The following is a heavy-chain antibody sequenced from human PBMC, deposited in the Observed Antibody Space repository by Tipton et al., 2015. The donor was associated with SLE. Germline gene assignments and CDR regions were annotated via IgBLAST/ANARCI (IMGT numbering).Heavy chain of an antibody. CDR3: HSLGYYFYYGVDV. V-gene: IGHV1-69*01. CDR2: IIPIFGTP. Sequence: QPVQSGAEVKKPGSSVKVSCKASGGTFSNYAISWVRQAPGQGLEWMGGIIPIFGTPNYAQKFQDRVTITADESTSTVYMELSSLRSEDTAVYYCHSLGYYFYYGVDVWGQGTTVTVSS. CDR1: GGTFSNYA. D-gene: IGHD3-16*01. J-gene: IGHJ6*02.